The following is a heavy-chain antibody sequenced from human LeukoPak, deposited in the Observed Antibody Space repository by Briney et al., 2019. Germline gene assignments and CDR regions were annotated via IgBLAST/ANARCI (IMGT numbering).Heavy chain of an antibody. CDR1: GFTFSSYA. V-gene: IGHV3-23*01. CDR2: ISGSGGST. J-gene: IGHJ4*02. D-gene: IGHD6-13*01. Sequence: PGGSLRLSCAASGFTFSSYAMSWVRQAPGKGLEWVSAISGSGGSTYYADSVKGRFTISRDNSKNTLYLQMNSLRAEDTAVYYCTKGRGAAAAGTGFDYWGQGTLVTVSS. CDR3: TKGRGAAAAGTGFDY.